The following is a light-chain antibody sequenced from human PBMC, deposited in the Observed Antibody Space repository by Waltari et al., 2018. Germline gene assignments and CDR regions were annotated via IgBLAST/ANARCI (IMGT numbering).Light chain of an antibody. V-gene: IGLV2-14*01. CDR1: SSDVGGYNH. CDR3: SSYTSSSIPYV. Sequence: QSALTQAASVSGSPGQSITISCTGTSSDVGGYNHVSWYQHHPGKAPKLFISEVSTRPSGVSYRFSGSKSGNTASLTISGLQAEDEADYYCSSYTSSSIPYVFGTGTKVTVL. CDR2: EVS. J-gene: IGLJ1*01.